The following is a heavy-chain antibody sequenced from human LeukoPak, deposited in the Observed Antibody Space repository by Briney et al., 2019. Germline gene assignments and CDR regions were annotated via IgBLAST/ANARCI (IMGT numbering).Heavy chain of an antibody. CDR3: ARGSWLQAYYYYGMDV. V-gene: IGHV4-59*01. Sequence: PSETLSLTCTVSDGSITNYDWSWVRQPPGKGLEFIGHVHYSGTADYNPSPKSRVTISIDTSKKHFFLKLKSVTAADTAVYYCARGSWLQAYYYYGMDVWGQGTTVTVSS. J-gene: IGHJ6*02. D-gene: IGHD5-12*01. CDR1: DGSITNYD. CDR2: VHYSGTA.